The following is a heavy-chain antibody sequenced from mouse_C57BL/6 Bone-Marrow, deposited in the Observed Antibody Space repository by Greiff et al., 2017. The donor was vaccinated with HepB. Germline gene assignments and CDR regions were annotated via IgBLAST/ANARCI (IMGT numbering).Heavy chain of an antibody. D-gene: IGHD1-1*01. CDR3: TRGITTVVADAMDY. J-gene: IGHJ4*01. CDR2: IYPGNSDT. CDR1: GYTFTSYW. Sequence: VQLQQSGTVLARPGASVKMSCKTSGYTFTSYWMHWVKQRPGQGLEWIGAIYPGNSDTSYNQKFKGKAKLTAVTSASTAYMELSSLTNEDSAVYYCTRGITTVVADAMDYWGQGTSGTVSS. V-gene: IGHV1-5*01.